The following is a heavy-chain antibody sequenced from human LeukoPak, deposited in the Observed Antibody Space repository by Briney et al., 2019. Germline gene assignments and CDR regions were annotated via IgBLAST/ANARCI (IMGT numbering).Heavy chain of an antibody. D-gene: IGHD2-2*02. V-gene: IGHV3-15*01. Sequence: GGSLRLSCEASGFTFTNAWFNWVRQAPGKGLEWVGRILSKAGGETRDYAAPVKGRFSLSRDDSKHMLYLEMNSLKTEDTAVYYCTTGGSYTASTGDFDYWGPGALVTVSS. CDR2: ILSKAGGETR. CDR3: TTGGSYTASTGDFDY. CDR1: GFTFTNAW. J-gene: IGHJ4*02.